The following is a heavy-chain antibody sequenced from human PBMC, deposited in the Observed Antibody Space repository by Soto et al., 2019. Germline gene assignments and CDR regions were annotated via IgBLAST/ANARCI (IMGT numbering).Heavy chain of an antibody. J-gene: IGHJ5*02. Sequence: SETLSLTCGVSGDSITNGKWWSWVRQPPGKGLEWIGEILHTGRTNYSPSLKSRVTISVDKSKNQFSLKLSSVTAADTAVYYCARGGTEDNYFAPWGQGTLVTVSS. CDR2: ILHTGRT. V-gene: IGHV4-4*02. CDR1: GDSITNGKW. CDR3: ARGGTEDNYFAP.